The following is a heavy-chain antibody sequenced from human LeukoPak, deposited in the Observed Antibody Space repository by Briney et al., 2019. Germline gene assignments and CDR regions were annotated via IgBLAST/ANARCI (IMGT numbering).Heavy chain of an antibody. D-gene: IGHD1-26*01. CDR1: GFTSSSYA. Sequence: PRDSLRLSCVASGFTSSSYAMSWVRQAPRKGLEWVSVISGGGGSTYYADCLKGRFTISRYISKSTLNLRIDSLRAEDTAVYYCARAEGATASFDYWGQGTLVTVSS. V-gene: IGHV3-23*01. CDR2: ISGGGGST. CDR3: ARAEGATASFDY. J-gene: IGHJ4*02.